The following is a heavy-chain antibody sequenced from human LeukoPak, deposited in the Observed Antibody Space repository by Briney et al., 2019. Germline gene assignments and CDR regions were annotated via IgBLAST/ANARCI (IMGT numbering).Heavy chain of an antibody. J-gene: IGHJ4*02. V-gene: IGHV3-30*02. CDR1: GFNFRGYG. CDR3: ARGLRIAVAGNIDY. Sequence: GGSLRLSCAASGFNFRGYGMHWVRQAPGKGLEWVTFIHYDGRNQYYADSVKGRFTISRDNSKNTLYLQMNSLRAEDTAVYYCARGLRIAVAGNIDYWGQGTLVTVSS. D-gene: IGHD6-19*01. CDR2: IHYDGRNQ.